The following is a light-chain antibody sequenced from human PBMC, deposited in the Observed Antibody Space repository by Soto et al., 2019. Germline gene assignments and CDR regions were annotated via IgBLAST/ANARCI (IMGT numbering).Light chain of an antibody. V-gene: IGLV2-8*01. CDR2: DVT. CDR1: SSDVGGYKY. CDR3: SSYAGRSTFYV. J-gene: IGLJ1*01. Sequence: QSALTQPPSASGSPGQSVTISCTGTSSDVGGYKYVSWYQQHPAKPPKLIIYDVTKRPSGFPDRFSGSKSGNTASLTVSGLQVDDEADYYCSSYAGRSTFYVFGAGTKVTVL.